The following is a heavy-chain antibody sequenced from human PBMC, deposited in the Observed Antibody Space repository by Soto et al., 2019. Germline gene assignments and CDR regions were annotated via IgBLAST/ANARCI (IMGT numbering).Heavy chain of an antibody. V-gene: IGHV1-69*06. Sequence: QVQLVQSGAEVKKPGSSVKVSCKASGGTFSSYAISWVRQAPGQGLEWMGGIIPIFGTANYAQKFQGRVTITAEKSNRTAYMELSILRSEDTAVNYCERSIARVDDYYGMDVWGQGTTVTVSS. D-gene: IGHD6-13*01. CDR3: ERSIARVDDYYGMDV. J-gene: IGHJ6*02. CDR1: GGTFSSYA. CDR2: IIPIFGTA.